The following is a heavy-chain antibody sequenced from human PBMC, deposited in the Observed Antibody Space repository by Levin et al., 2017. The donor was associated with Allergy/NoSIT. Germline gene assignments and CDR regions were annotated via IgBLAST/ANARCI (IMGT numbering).Heavy chain of an antibody. CDR1: GFSFNRYG. Sequence: GESLKISCAASGFSFNRYGMHWVRQAPGKGLEWLAVIAYGGSIAFYADSVKGRFTISRDNSKNTLYLQMNSLRAEDTAMYYCAKEWMETAMDYWYFDLWGRCTRVTVSS. J-gene: IGHJ2*01. D-gene: IGHD5-18*01. CDR2: IAYGGSIA. V-gene: IGHV3-30*18. CDR3: AKEWMETAMDYWYFDL.